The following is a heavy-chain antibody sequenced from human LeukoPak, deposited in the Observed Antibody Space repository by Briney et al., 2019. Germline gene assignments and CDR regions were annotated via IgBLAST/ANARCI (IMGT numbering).Heavy chain of an antibody. Sequence: PSETLSLTCTVSSGSITSDHWSWIRQPPGKGLEWIGYIYSSGSTNYNPSLQSRVTISVDTSKNQLSLKLSSVTAADTAVYYCARGPRFPQWDSDFWSGQVFDYWGQGTLVTVSS. J-gene: IGHJ4*02. CDR2: IYSSGST. CDR1: SGSITSDH. CDR3: ARGPRFPQWDSDFWSGQVFDY. V-gene: IGHV4-59*01. D-gene: IGHD3-3*01.